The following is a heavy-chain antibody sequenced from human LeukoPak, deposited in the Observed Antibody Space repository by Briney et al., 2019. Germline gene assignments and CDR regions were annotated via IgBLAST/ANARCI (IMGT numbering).Heavy chain of an antibody. D-gene: IGHD3-22*01. Sequence: SETLSLTCTVSGGPISTYYWSWIRQPPGKGLEWIGYIYYSGSTNYNPSLKSRVTISVDTSKKQFSLKLSSVTAADTAVYYCAREYYYDSSGYYPPHAFDIWGQGTMVTVSS. J-gene: IGHJ3*02. CDR2: IYYSGST. CDR3: AREYYYDSSGYYPPHAFDI. V-gene: IGHV4-59*01. CDR1: GGPISTYY.